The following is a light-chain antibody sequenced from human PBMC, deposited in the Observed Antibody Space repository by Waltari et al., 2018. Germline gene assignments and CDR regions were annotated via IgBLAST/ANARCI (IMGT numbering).Light chain of an antibody. J-gene: IGKJ2*01. CDR2: GAS. Sequence: IVLTQSPGTLSLFPGERATLSCRASASDSSRYLAWYHQKPGQAPRLLIYGASSRATGIPDRFSGSGSGTDFTLTISRLEPEDFAVYYCQQYGNSKTFGQGTKLEIK. V-gene: IGKV3-20*01. CDR3: QQYGNSKT. CDR1: ASDSSRY.